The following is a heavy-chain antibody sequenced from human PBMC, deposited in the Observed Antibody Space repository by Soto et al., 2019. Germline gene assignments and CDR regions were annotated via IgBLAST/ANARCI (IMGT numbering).Heavy chain of an antibody. Sequence: SGGSLRLSCEASGFAFRDFWMSWVRQAPGKGLEWVANIKGDGSEKRYVDSVRGRFTISRDNAKNSVYLQMNSLRADDTALYYCGRDEVRNGVGVWGQGTTVTVSS. CDR2: IKGDGSEK. J-gene: IGHJ6*02. V-gene: IGHV3-7*01. CDR3: GRDEVRNGVGV. CDR1: GFAFRDFW.